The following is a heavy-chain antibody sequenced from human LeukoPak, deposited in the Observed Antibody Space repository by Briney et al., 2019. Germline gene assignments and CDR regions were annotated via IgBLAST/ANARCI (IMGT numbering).Heavy chain of an antibody. J-gene: IGHJ4*02. CDR2: INQDGSEE. V-gene: IGHV3-7*02. CDR3: ARPYDSNRDHSGYGY. D-gene: IGHD5-12*01. CDR1: GFTVSHNY. Sequence: PGGSLRLSCAASGFTVSHNYMSWVRQAPGKGLEWVANINQDGSEEYYVDSVRGRFTISRDNAKNSLYLQMNSLRAEDTAVYYCARPYDSNRDHSGYGYWGRGTLVTVSS.